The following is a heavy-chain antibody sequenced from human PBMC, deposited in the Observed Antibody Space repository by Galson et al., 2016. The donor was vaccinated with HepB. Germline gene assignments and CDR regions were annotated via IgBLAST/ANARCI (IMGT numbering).Heavy chain of an antibody. Sequence: SLRLSCAASGFSFSNYAMHWVRQAPGKGQECVAIVSYDGRYKYYADSVKGRFTISRDNSKNTLYLRMNSLRADDTALYYCARVQTLVTIFGDYGMDVWGQGTTVTVSS. J-gene: IGHJ6*02. V-gene: IGHV3-30*04. CDR2: VSYDGRYK. D-gene: IGHD3-3*01. CDR3: ARVQTLVTIFGDYGMDV. CDR1: GFSFSNYA.